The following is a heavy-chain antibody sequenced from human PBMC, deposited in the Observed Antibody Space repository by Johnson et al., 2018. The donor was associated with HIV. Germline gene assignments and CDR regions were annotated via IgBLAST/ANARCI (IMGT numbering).Heavy chain of an antibody. CDR2: ISNDGDRT. V-gene: IGHV3-64*04. J-gene: IGHJ3*02. CDR3: AKWKYCSGDNCYSEFGVFDDAFEI. D-gene: IGHD2-15*01. Sequence: QVQLVESGGGLVQPGGSLRLSCATSGFTLSNHAVHWVRQAPGKGLEYVSGISNDGDRTGYADSVKGRFTISRDNSKHTVYLQTNSLRAEDTAVYYCAKWKYCSGDNCYSEFGVFDDAFEIWGQGTVVNVSS. CDR1: GFTLSNHA.